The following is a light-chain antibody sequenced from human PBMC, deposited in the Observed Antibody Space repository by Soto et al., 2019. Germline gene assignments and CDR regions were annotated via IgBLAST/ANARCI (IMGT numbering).Light chain of an antibody. CDR3: SSYTTSSTYV. CDR2: DVA. CDR1: STDVGRYNY. Sequence: QSALTQPASVSGSPGQPITISCTGTSTDVGRYNYVSWYQQHAGKAPKLMIYDVANRPSGVSNRFSGSKSGITASLTISGLQAEDEADYYCSSYTTSSTYVFGTGTKVTVL. J-gene: IGLJ1*01. V-gene: IGLV2-14*01.